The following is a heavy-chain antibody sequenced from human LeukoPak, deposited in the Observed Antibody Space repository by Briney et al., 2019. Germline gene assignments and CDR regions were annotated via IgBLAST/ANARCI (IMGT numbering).Heavy chain of an antibody. V-gene: IGHV4-30-4*01. CDR2: IYYSGST. Sequence: SETLSLTCTVSGGSISSGDYYWSWIRQPPGKALEWIGYIYYSGSTYYNPSLKSRVTISVDTSKNQFSLKLSSVTAADTAVYYCARAARPAGVGHDYWGQGTLVTVSS. D-gene: IGHD6-6*01. CDR3: ARAARPAGVGHDY. CDR1: GGSISSGDYY. J-gene: IGHJ4*02.